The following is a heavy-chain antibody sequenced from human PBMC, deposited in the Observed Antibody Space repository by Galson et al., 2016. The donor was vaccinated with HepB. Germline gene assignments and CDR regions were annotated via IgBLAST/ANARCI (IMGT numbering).Heavy chain of an antibody. Sequence: SETLSLTCSVSGGSISRSSDYWGWIRQPPGKGLEWIGTIYYGGSTYYNPSLNSRVTISVDTSKNQFSLKVSSVTAADTAVYYCAGAVWLPLSGMDVWGQGTTVTVSS. J-gene: IGHJ6*02. D-gene: IGHD3-10*01. CDR1: GGSISRSSDY. V-gene: IGHV4-39*07. CDR2: IYYGGST. CDR3: AGAVWLPLSGMDV.